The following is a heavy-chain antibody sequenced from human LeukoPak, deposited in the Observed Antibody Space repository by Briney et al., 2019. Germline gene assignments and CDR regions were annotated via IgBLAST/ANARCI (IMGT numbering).Heavy chain of an antibody. V-gene: IGHV3-48*03. D-gene: IGHD3-10*02. Sequence: GGSLRLSCAASGFTFSSYEMNWVRQAAGKWLGWVSYISSGGSTIYYAGAVKGRFTITIDNAKSSLYRQMNSLRAEQWIAYCCAELGITMIGGVWGKEPTVTIS. CDR3: AELGITMIGGV. CDR1: GFTFSSYE. CDR2: ISSGGSTI. J-gene: IGHJ6*03.